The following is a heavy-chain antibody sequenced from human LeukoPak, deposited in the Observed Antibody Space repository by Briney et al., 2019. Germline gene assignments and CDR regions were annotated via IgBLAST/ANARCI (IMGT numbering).Heavy chain of an antibody. V-gene: IGHV4-38-2*01. CDR2: IFHSGST. D-gene: IGHD3-10*01. Sequence: SETLSLTCAVSGYSISSGYYWGWIRQPPGKGPEWIGSIFHSGSTYYNPSLKSRVNMSVDTSKNQISLKLSSVTAADTAVYYCARASGSYGSGSYYYYGMDAWGKGTTVTVSS. CDR3: ARASGSYGSGSYYYYGMDA. J-gene: IGHJ6*04. CDR1: GYSISSGYY.